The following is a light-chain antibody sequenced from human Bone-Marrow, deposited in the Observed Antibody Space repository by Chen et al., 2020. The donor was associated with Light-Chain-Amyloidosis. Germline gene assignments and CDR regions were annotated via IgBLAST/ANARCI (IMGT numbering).Light chain of an antibody. CDR1: QTISSNY. CDR2: GSS. CDR3: QQYGTSPLT. V-gene: IGKV3-20*01. Sequence: EIVLTQSPGTLSLSPGEGANLSCRASQTISSNYLTWYQQKFGQAPRLLIYGSSSRASGIPDRFTGSGSGTDFTLTINRLETEDFAMYYCQQYGTSPLTFGAGTKVEI. J-gene: IGKJ4*01.